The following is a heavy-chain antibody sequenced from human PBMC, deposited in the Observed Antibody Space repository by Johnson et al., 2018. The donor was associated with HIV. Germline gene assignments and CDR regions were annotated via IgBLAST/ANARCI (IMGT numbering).Heavy chain of an antibody. D-gene: IGHD3-3*01. CDR2: ISSDGSTI. CDR3: AAYYDFWSGSYTSGFDI. Sequence: VQLVESGGGVVQPGGSLRLSCAASGFTFSSYAMSWVRQAPGKGLEWISYISSDGSTIDYADSVKGRFTISRDNGKNTLYLQMNSLRPEDTAMYYCAAYYDFWSGSYTSGFDIWG. J-gene: IGHJ3*02. V-gene: IGHV3-48*04. CDR1: GFTFSSYA.